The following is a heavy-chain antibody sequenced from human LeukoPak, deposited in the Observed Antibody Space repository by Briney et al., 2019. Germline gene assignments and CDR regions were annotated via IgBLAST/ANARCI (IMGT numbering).Heavy chain of an antibody. CDR2: IYYSGST. V-gene: IGHV4-59*12. CDR3: ARDQAF. J-gene: IGHJ4*02. Sequence: SETLSLTCIVSGXSISSYYWSWIRQPPGKGLEWIGYIYYSGSTNYNPSLKSRVTISVDTSKNQFSLKLSSVTAADTAVYYCARDQAFRGQGTLVTVSS. CDR1: GXSISSYY.